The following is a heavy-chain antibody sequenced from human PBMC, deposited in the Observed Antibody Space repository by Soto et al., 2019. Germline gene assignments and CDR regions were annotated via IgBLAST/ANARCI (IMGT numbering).Heavy chain of an antibody. V-gene: IGHV3-21*06. CDR2: ISSTTNYI. J-gene: IGHJ4*02. CDR3: ARESEDLTSNFDY. Sequence: GGSLRLPCAASGLTFTRYSMNWVRQAPGKGLEWVSSISSTTNYIYYGDSMKGRFTISRDNAKNSLYLEMNSLRAEDTAVYYCARESEDLTSNFDYWGQGTLVTVSS. CDR1: GLTFTRYS.